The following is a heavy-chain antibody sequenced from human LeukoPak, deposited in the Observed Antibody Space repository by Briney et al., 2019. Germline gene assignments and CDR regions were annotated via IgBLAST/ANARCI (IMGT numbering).Heavy chain of an antibody. CDR1: GYTFTTYG. V-gene: IGHV1-18*01. J-gene: IGHJ2*01. Sequence: ASVKVSCKASGYTFTTYGITWVRQAPGQGLEWMGWISTYNGNTDYTQKLQGKVTMTTDTSTSTAYMELRSLRSDDTALCYCARTYGDYDGSYWYFDLWDRGTLVTVSS. CDR2: ISTYNGNT. CDR3: ARTYGDYDGSYWYFDL. D-gene: IGHD4-17*01.